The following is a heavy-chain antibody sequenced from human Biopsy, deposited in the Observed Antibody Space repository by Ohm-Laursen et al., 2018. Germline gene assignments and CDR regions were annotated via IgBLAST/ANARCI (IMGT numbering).Heavy chain of an antibody. D-gene: IGHD2-2*01. V-gene: IGHV1-18*04. J-gene: IGHJ6*02. CDR3: ARDYQPTIITIHYYYYGMDV. CDR1: EGTFSNYG. CDR2: INPYNGDT. Sequence: GASVKVSCKVPEGTFSNYGVNWVRQAPGQGLEWMGWINPYNGDTNYAQKLQGRVTMTTDTSTSTAYMELRSLRSDDTAVYYCARDYQPTIITIHYYYYGMDVWGQGTTVTVSS.